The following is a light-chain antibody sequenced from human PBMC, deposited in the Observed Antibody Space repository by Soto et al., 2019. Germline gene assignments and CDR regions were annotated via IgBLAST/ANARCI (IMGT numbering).Light chain of an antibody. Sequence: IVLTQSPATLSLSPGERATLSCRASQSVSSYLAWYQQKPGQAPRLLNYDASNRATGIPARFSGSGSGTDFTLTISSLEPEDFAVYYCQQRSNWPPALTFGGGTKV. CDR1: QSVSSY. CDR3: QQRSNWPPALT. V-gene: IGKV3-11*01. CDR2: DAS. J-gene: IGKJ4*01.